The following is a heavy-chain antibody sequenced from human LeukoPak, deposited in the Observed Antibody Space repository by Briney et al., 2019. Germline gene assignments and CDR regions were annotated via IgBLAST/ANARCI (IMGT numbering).Heavy chain of an antibody. V-gene: IGHV3-30*04. CDR2: ISYDGSNK. CDR1: GFTFSSYA. J-gene: IGHJ4*02. CDR3: ARRRYVRGPDVVNPFDY. D-gene: IGHD1-14*01. Sequence: GRSLRLSCAASGFTFSSYAMHWVRQAPGKGLEWVAVISYDGSNKYYADSVKGRFTISRDNSKNTLYLQMNSLRAEDTAVYYCARRRYVRGPDVVNPFDYWGQGTLVTVSS.